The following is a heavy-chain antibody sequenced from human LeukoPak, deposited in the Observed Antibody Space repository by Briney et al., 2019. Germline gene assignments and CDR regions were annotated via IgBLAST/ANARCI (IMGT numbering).Heavy chain of an antibody. CDR1: GGSISSGSYY. CDR3: ARGPGGSSSSDFDY. Sequence: SETLSLTCTVSGGSISSGSYYWSWMRQPAGKGLEWIGRLYTSGSTNYNPSLKSRVTISVDTSTNQFSLKLSSVTAADTAVYYCARGPGGSSSSDFDYWGQGTLVTVSS. V-gene: IGHV4-61*02. J-gene: IGHJ4*02. CDR2: LYTSGST. D-gene: IGHD6-6*01.